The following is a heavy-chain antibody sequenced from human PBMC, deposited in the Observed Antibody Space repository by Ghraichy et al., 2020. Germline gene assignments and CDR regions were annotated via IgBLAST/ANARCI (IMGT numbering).Heavy chain of an antibody. V-gene: IGHV3-23*01. J-gene: IGHJ1*01. D-gene: IGHD3-3*01. CDR2: ICGSGGST. CDR1: GFTFSSYA. CDR3: AKVCAFGVVYRYFQH. Sequence: GGSLRLSCAASGFTFSSYAMSWVRQAPGKGLEWVAAICGSGGSTYYADSVKGRFTISRDNSKNTLYLQMNSLRAEDTAVYYCAKVCAFGVVYRYFQHWGQGTLATVSS.